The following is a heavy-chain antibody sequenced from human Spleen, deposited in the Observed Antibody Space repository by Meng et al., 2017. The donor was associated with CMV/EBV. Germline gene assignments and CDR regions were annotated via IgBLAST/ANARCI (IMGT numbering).Heavy chain of an antibody. Sequence: GESLKISCAASGFTFSSYGMSWVRQAPGKGLEWVSAISGSGGSTYYADSVKGRFTISRDNAKNSLYLQMNSLRAEDTAIYYCARSPISGSTVCPLGHWGQGTLVTVSS. V-gene: IGHV3-23*01. J-gene: IGHJ4*01. CDR3: ARSPISGSTVCPLGH. CDR1: GFTFSSYG. D-gene: IGHD1-7*01. CDR2: ISGSGGST.